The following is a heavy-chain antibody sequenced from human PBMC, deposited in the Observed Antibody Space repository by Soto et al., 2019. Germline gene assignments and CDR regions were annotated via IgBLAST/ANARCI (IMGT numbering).Heavy chain of an antibody. V-gene: IGHV3-23*01. J-gene: IGHJ4*02. D-gene: IGHD2-15*01. Sequence: EVQLLESGGGLVQPGGSLRLSCAASGFIFSSYAMSWVRQAPGKGLEWVSGISSSGGTKYYADSVKGRFTISRDNSKNTLYLQMGSLRAGDTAVYFCAKIWVAATPNYWGLGTLVTVSS. CDR2: ISSSGGTK. CDR3: AKIWVAATPNY. CDR1: GFIFSSYA.